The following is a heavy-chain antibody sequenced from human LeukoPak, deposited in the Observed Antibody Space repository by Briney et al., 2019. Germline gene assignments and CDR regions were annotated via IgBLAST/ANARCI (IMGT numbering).Heavy chain of an antibody. Sequence: KPSETLSLTCTVPGGSISSSGYYWGWIRQPPGKGLEWIGSIYYSGGNYYNPSLNSRVTISVDTSKNQFSLRLSSVTAADTAVYYCARGPYYFDSWGPGTLVTVSS. CDR2: IYYSGGN. CDR1: GGSISSSGYY. CDR3: ARGPYYFDS. J-gene: IGHJ4*02. V-gene: IGHV4-39*07.